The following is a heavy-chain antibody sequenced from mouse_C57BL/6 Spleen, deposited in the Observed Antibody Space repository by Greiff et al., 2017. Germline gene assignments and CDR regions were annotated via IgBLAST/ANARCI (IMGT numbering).Heavy chain of an antibody. V-gene: IGHV1-52*01. CDR3: ARGIYYYGSSYFDV. Sequence: VKLQQPGAELVRPGSSVKLSCKASGYTFTSYWMHWVKQRPIQGLEWIGNIDPSDSETHYNQKFKDKATLTVDKSSSTAYMQLSSLTSEDSAVYYCARGIYYYGSSYFDVWGTGTTVTVSS. D-gene: IGHD1-1*01. CDR2: IDPSDSET. CDR1: GYTFTSYW. J-gene: IGHJ1*03.